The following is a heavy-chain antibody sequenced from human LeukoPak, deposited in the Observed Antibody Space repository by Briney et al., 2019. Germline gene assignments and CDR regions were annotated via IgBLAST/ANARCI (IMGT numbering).Heavy chain of an antibody. V-gene: IGHV4-59*08. CDR1: GGSISTYY. CDR2: IDYSGST. J-gene: IGHJ4*02. Sequence: SETLSLTCTVSGGSISTYYWSWIRQPPGKGLEWIGYIDYSGSTNNNPSLKSRVTMSVDTSKNQFSLKLSSVTAADTAVYYCARQGDYGSGYVPLDYWGQGTLVTVSS. D-gene: IGHD3-10*01. CDR3: ARQGDYGSGYVPLDY.